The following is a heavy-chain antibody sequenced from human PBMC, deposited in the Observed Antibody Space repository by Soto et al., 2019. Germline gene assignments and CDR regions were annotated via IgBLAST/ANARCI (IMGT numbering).Heavy chain of an antibody. CDR2: IYHSGST. CDR1: GGSISSGGYS. Sequence: QLQLQESGSGLVKPSQTLSLTCAVSGGSISSGGYSWSWIRQPPGQGLEWIGYIYHSGSTHYNPSLHRRATISADRPKNQCSRKLISVPAADTAVSYCAAGGGPPRYYWDQGTLVTVSS. CDR3: AAGGGPPRYY. D-gene: IGHD1-26*01. V-gene: IGHV4-30-2*01. J-gene: IGHJ4*02.